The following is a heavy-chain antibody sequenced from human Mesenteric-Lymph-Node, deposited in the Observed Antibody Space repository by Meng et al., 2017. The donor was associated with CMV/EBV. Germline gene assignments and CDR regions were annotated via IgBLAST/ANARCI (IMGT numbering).Heavy chain of an antibody. V-gene: IGHV2-5*02. Sequence: SGCSLKNSGGGVGWIRPPPGKALECLALTYWDDDKRYSPSLKSRVTITKDTSQNQVVLIMTNMDPVDTGTYYCARTYYYGSGNSNFDYWGQGTLVTVSS. CDR3: ARTYYYGSGNSNFDY. J-gene: IGHJ4*02. D-gene: IGHD3-10*01. CDR2: TYWDDDK. CDR1: GCSLKNSGGG.